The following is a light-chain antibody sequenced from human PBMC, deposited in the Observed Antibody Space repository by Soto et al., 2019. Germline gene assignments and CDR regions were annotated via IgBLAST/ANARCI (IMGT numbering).Light chain of an antibody. CDR3: SSYTSSRTDV. CDR2: EVS. CDR1: SSDVGGYNY. Sequence: QSVLTQPASVSGSPGQSITISCTGTSSDVGGYNYVSWYQQHPGKAPKLMIYEVSNRPSGVSNRFSGSKSGNTASLTISGLQAEDEAEYYCSSYTSSRTDVFGTGTKVTVL. V-gene: IGLV2-14*01. J-gene: IGLJ1*01.